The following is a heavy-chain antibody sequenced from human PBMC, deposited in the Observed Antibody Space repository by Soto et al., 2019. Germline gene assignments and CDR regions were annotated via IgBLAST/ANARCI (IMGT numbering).Heavy chain of an antibody. CDR3: AIRRDL. CDR1: GFTFSDYE. CDR2: ISSNGADI. Sequence: GWSLRLSCAASGFTFSDYEMNWVRQAPGRGLEWVSHISSNGADIYYADSVRGRFTISRDNAKNSLYLHMNSLRVEDTAVYHCAIRRDLWGQGTRVTVAS. J-gene: IGHJ4*02. V-gene: IGHV3-48*03.